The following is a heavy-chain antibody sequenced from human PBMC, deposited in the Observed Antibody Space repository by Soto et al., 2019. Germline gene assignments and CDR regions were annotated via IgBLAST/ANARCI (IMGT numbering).Heavy chain of an antibody. V-gene: IGHV2-5*02. CDR3: AHRRIAVAGTDNWFDP. J-gene: IGHJ5*02. Sequence: QITLKESGPTLVKPTQTLTLTCTFSGFSLSTSGVGVGWIRQPPGKSLEWLALIYWDDDKRYSPSLKSRLTIPKDTSKNQVVLTMTNMDPVDTATYYCAHRRIAVAGTDNWFDPWGQGTLVTVSS. D-gene: IGHD6-19*01. CDR2: IYWDDDK. CDR1: GFSLSTSGVG.